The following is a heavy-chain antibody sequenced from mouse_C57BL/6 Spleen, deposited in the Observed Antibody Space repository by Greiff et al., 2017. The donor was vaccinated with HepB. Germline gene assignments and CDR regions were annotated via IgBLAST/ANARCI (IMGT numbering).Heavy chain of an antibody. J-gene: IGHJ2*01. CDR3: ARRTAQATYFDY. CDR2: IYPGDGDT. V-gene: IGHV1-80*01. Sequence: QVQLQQSGAELVKPGASVKISCKASGYAFSSYWMNWVKQRPGKGLEWIGQIYPGDGDTNYNGKFKGKATLTADKSSRTAYMQLSSLTSEYSAVYFCARRTAQATYFDYWGQGTTLTVSS. CDR1: GYAFSSYW. D-gene: IGHD3-2*02.